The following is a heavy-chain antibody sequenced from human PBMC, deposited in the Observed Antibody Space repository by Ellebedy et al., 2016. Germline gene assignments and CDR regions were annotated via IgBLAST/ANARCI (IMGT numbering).Heavy chain of an antibody. Sequence: GESLKISXAASGFSLSSYWMHWVRQAPGKGLVWVSLISSDGSHRNYADSVKGRFTISRDNAKNTLYLQMNSLRAEDTAVYYCVSQIALGYWGQGTLVTVSS. D-gene: IGHD3-22*01. J-gene: IGHJ4*02. CDR2: ISSDGSHR. CDR3: VSQIALGY. CDR1: GFSLSSYW. V-gene: IGHV3-74*01.